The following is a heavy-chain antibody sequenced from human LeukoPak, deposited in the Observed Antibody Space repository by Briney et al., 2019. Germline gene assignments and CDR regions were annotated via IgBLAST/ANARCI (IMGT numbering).Heavy chain of an antibody. CDR1: GYTFTKYG. Sequence: ASVTVSFKASGYTFTKYGISWVRQAPGQGLEGMGWISVYNGNTNYAQNLQGRVTMTTDTSTSTAYMDLRSLTSDDTAVYYCARGVAGEPYYFDYWGQGTLVTVSS. J-gene: IGHJ4*02. D-gene: IGHD3-10*01. CDR3: ARGVAGEPYYFDY. CDR2: ISVYNGNT. V-gene: IGHV1-18*01.